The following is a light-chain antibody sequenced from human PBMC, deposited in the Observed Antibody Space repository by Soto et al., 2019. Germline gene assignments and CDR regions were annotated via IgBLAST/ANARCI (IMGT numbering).Light chain of an antibody. Sequence: EIVLTQSPATLSLSPGERATLSCGASQSVSSSYLAWYQQKPGLAPRLLIYDASSRATGIPDRFSGSGSGADFTLTISRREPEDFAVYYYRQYGSSPPTFGQGTRLEIK. V-gene: IGKV3D-20*01. CDR1: QSVSSSY. CDR2: DAS. J-gene: IGKJ5*01. CDR3: RQYGSSPPT.